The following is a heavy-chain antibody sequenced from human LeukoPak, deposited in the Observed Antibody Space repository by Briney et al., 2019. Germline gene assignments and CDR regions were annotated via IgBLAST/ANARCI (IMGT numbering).Heavy chain of an antibody. V-gene: IGHV5-51*01. J-gene: IGHJ5*02. CDR2: IFPDDSDT. CDR1: GYTFTTYW. Sequence: GESLKISCGGSGYTFTTYWIAWVRQMPGKGLEWMGIIFPDDSDTRYSPSFQGQVTISVDKSISTAYLQWTSLKASDTAMYYCARSEYYDILTGSVWFDPWGQGTLVTVSS. D-gene: IGHD3-9*01. CDR3: ARSEYYDILTGSVWFDP.